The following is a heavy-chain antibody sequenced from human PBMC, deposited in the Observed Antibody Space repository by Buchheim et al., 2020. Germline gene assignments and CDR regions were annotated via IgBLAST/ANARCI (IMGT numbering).Heavy chain of an antibody. V-gene: IGHV4-34*01. CDR3: ASFRCDRYWWCMPIGY. CDR2: INHSGST. Sequence: QVQLQQWGAGLLKPSETLSLTCAVYGGSFSGYYWSWIRQPPGKGLEWIGEINHSGSTNYNPSLKSRVTISVDTSKNQFSLKLSSVTAADTAVYYCASFRCDRYWWCMPIGYWGQGTL. J-gene: IGHJ4*02. D-gene: IGHD2-8*02. CDR1: GGSFSGYY.